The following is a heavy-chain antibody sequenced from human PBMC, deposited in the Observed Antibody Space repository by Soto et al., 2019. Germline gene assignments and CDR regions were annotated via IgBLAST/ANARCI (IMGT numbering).Heavy chain of an antibody. CDR3: AGGQWFDP. V-gene: IGHV3-30-3*01. CDR2: ISYDGSNK. D-gene: IGHD3-16*01. Sequence: PGGSLRLSCAASGFTFSSYAMHWVRQAPGKGLEWVAVISYDGSNKYYADSVKGRFTISRDNSKNTLYLQMNSLRAEDTAVYYCAGGQWFDPWGQGTLVTVSS. CDR1: GFTFSSYA. J-gene: IGHJ5*02.